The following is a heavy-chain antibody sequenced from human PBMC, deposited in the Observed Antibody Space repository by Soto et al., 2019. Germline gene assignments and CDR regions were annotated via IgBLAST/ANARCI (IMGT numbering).Heavy chain of an antibody. CDR3: ARGGTEYSGSYFYYYYYGMDV. CDR1: GGSISSYY. V-gene: IGHV4-59*12. J-gene: IGHJ6*02. CDR2: IYYSGST. Sequence: PSETLSLTCTVSGGSISSYYWSWIRQPPGKGLEWIGYIYYSGSTNYNPSLKSRVTISVDTSKNQFSLKLSSVTAADTAVYYCARGGTEYSGSYFYYYYYGMDVWGQGTTVTVSS. D-gene: IGHD1-26*01.